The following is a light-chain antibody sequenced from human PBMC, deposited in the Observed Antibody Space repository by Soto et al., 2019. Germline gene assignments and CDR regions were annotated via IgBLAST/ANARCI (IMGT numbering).Light chain of an antibody. CDR3: SSYTSSRV. Sequence: PVSVACCSRWSLYISKTRKCSDVGGYNYVSWYQQHPGKAPKLMIYDVSNRPSGVSNRFSGSKSGNTASLTISGLQAEDEADYYCSSYTSSRVFGGGTKVTVL. V-gene: IGLV2-14*01. CDR2: DVS. J-gene: IGLJ2*01. CDR1: CSDVGGYNY.